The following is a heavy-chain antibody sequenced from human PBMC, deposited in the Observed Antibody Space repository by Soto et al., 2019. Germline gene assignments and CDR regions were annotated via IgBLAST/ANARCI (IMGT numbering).Heavy chain of an antibody. J-gene: IGHJ5*02. Sequence: EVQLLESGGGLEQHGGSLRVSCAASGFIFSSYAMNWVRQTPGKGLEWVSGISGSGVSTYYADSVKGRFSISRDNSKNTLYLQMHSLRAEDTAIYYCVKDFGSGYLQVGADLWGQGTQVTVSS. CDR2: ISGSGVST. V-gene: IGHV3-23*01. D-gene: IGHD2-15*01. CDR1: GFIFSSYA. CDR3: VKDFGSGYLQVGADL.